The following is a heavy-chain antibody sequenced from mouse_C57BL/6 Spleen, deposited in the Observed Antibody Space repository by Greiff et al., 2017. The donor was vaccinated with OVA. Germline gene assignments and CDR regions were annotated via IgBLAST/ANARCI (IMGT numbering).Heavy chain of an antibody. Sequence: EVHLVESGGDLVKPGGSLKLSCAASGFTFSSYGMSWVRQTPDKRLEWVATISSGGSYTYYPDRVKGRFTISRDNAKNTLYLQMSSLKSEDTAMYYCARHELGEGFAYWGQGTLVTVSA. D-gene: IGHD4-1*01. CDR3: ARHELGEGFAY. V-gene: IGHV5-6*01. CDR2: ISSGGSYT. CDR1: GFTFSSYG. J-gene: IGHJ3*01.